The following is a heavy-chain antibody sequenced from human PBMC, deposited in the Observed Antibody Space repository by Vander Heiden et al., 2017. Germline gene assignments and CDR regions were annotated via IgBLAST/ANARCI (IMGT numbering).Heavy chain of an antibody. V-gene: IGHV3-74*01. CDR2: INGDGSTT. Sequence: EVQLVESGGGLVQPGGSRRPSCAASGFTFSHYFIHWVRQAPGKGLVWVSNINGDGSTTNYADSVKDRFTISRDNAKNTLYLQMNNLRAEDTAVYYCARGNYGMDVWGQGTTVTVS. CDR1: GFTFSHYF. CDR3: ARGNYGMDV. J-gene: IGHJ6*02.